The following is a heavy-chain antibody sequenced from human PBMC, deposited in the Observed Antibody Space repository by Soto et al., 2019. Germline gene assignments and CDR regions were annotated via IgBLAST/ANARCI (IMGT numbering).Heavy chain of an antibody. CDR1: GGSISSYY. J-gene: IGHJ5*02. D-gene: IGHD6-19*01. V-gene: IGHV4-59*08. CDR2: IYYSGST. CDR3: ARLEWLVDRKFDP. Sequence: PSETLSLTCTVSGGSISSYYWSWIRQPPGKGLEWIGYIYYSGSTNYNPSLKSRVTISVDTSKNQFSLKLSSVTAADTAVYYCARLEWLVDRKFDPWGQGTLVTVSS.